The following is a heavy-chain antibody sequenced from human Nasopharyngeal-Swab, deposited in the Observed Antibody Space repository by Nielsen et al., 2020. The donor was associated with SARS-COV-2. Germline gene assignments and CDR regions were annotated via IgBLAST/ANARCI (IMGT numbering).Heavy chain of an antibody. CDR3: ARGWRWADDY. CDR2: ISSNGGST. D-gene: IGHD5-24*01. CDR1: VCTFRSYA. J-gene: IGHJ4*02. V-gene: IGHV3-64*01. Sequence: SCAPSVCTFRSYAMHWVRQAPGKGLEDVSAISSNGGSTYYANSVKGRFTISSDNSKNTLYLQMGSLRAEDMAVYYCARGWRWADDYWGQGTLVTVSS.